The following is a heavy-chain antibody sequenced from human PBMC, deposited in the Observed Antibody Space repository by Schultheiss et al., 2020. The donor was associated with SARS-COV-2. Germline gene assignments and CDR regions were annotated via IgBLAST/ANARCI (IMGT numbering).Heavy chain of an antibody. Sequence: ASVKVSCKASGYTFSNYGISWVRQAPGQGLEYMGWINPVNGNTNYAQRLQGRVTMTTDTSTTTAYMELRSLRSDDTAIYFCARRPPYYTNYPFDFWGNGTLVTVSS. CDR2: INPVNGNT. D-gene: IGHD4-11*01. J-gene: IGHJ4*01. CDR3: ARRPPYYTNYPFDF. CDR1: GYTFSNYG. V-gene: IGHV1-18*01.